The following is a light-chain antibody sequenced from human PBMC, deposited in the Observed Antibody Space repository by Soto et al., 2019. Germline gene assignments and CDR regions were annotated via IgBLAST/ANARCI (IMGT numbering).Light chain of an antibody. V-gene: IGKV1-5*01. CDR1: QTVSSW. J-gene: IGKJ1*01. CDR2: DGS. CDR3: QQYCSYSRT. Sequence: DIQMTQSPSTMSASVGYRVTITCRSSQTVSSWLSWYQHKPEKAPSRLIYDGSSWESGVPSRFSGSGSGTEFTLTISSLQPDDFATYYCQQYCSYSRTFGQGTKV.